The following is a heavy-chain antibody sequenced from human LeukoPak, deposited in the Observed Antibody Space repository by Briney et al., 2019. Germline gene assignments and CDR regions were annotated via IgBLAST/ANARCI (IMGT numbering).Heavy chain of an antibody. CDR3: AKILLRYCSGGSCYKHYYYYGMDV. CDR1: GFTFSSYA. D-gene: IGHD2-15*01. V-gene: IGHV3-23*01. Sequence: GGSLRLSCAASGFTFSSYAMSWVRQAPGKGLEWVSAISGSGGSTYYADSVKGRFTISRDNSKNTLYLQMNSLRAEDTAVYYCAKILLRYCSGGSCYKHYYYYGMDVWGQGTTVTVSS. J-gene: IGHJ6*02. CDR2: ISGSGGST.